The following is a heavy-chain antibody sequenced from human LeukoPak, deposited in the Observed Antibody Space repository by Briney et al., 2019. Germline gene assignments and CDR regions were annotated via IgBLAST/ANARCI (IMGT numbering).Heavy chain of an antibody. J-gene: IGHJ4*02. Sequence: SETLSLTCTVSGGSISSYYWSWIRQPAGKGLEWIGRIYSSGSTDYNPSLKSRVTMSVDTSKNQFSLKLSSVTAADTAFYYCARGSMRARFDQWGQGTLVTVSS. CDR1: GGSISSYY. CDR2: IYSSGST. D-gene: IGHD2-8*01. CDR3: ARGSMRARFDQ. V-gene: IGHV4-4*07.